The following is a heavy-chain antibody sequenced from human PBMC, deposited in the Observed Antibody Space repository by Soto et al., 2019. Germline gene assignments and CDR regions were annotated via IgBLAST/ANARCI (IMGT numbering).Heavy chain of an antibody. V-gene: IGHV4-31*03. CDR2: IYYSGST. J-gene: IGHJ4*02. CDR3: AKASSSSWYFDY. CDR1: GGSISSGGYY. Sequence: SETLSLTCTVSGGSISSGGYYWSWIRQHPGKGLEWIGYIYYSGSTYYNPSLKSRVTISVDTSKNQFSLKLSSVTAADTAVYYCAKASSSSWYFDYWGQGTLVTVSS. D-gene: IGHD6-13*01.